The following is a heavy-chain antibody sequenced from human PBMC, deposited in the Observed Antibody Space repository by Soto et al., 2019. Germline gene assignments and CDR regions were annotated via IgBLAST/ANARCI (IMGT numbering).Heavy chain of an antibody. V-gene: IGHV3-48*02. Sequence: EVQLVESGGDLVQPGGSLRLSCAASGFIFSDYTMTWVRQAPGRGLEFVSHISSSGGAIFYAESVKGRFTGSRDNDKNSLYLQMNSLRDEDTAVYFCARDHGGSTWFVGVYYFFGMDVWGQGTAVTVSS. D-gene: IGHD6-13*01. CDR3: ARDHGGSTWFVGVYYFFGMDV. CDR1: GFIFSDYT. CDR2: ISSSGGAI. J-gene: IGHJ6*02.